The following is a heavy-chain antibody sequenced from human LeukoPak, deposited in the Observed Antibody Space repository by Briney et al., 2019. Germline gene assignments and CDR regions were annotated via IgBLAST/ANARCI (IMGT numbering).Heavy chain of an antibody. D-gene: IGHD4-23*01. CDR2: VNPNDGST. CDR1: GYTFTNYY. J-gene: IGHJ3*02. Sequence: ASVKVSCKGFGYTFTNYYMHWVRQAPGQGPEWMGIVNPNDGSTTYAQKFQGRVTMTRDMSTNTVYMELSSLRSDDTAEYFCAIVSPMTTVARGQVAFDIWGQGTMVIVSA. CDR3: AIVSPMTTVARGQVAFDI. V-gene: IGHV1-46*01.